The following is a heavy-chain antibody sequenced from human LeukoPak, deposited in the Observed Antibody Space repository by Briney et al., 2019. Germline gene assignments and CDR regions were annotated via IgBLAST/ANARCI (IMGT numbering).Heavy chain of an antibody. Sequence: SETLSLTCTVSGGSISSSSYYWGWIRQPPGKGLEWIGSIYYSGSTYYNPSLKSRVTISVDTSKNQFSLKLSSVTAANTAVYYCARDSGYSYGYSDVWGKGTTVTVSS. J-gene: IGHJ6*04. CDR2: IYYSGST. CDR1: GGSISSSSYY. V-gene: IGHV4-39*07. CDR3: ARDSGYSYGYSDV. D-gene: IGHD5-18*01.